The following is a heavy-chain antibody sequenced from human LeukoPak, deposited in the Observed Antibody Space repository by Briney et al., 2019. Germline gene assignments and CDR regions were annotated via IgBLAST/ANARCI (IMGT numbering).Heavy chain of an antibody. CDR1: GFTFSSYE. CDR2: ISSSGSTI. J-gene: IGHJ4*02. D-gene: IGHD1-26*01. CDR3: AKGIQWELPLEY. V-gene: IGHV3-48*03. Sequence: GGSLRLSCAASGFTFSSYEMNWVRQAPGKGLEWVSYISSSGSTIYYADSVKGRFTISRDNAKNSLYLQMNSVRAEDTAVYYCAKGIQWELPLEYWGQGTLVTVSS.